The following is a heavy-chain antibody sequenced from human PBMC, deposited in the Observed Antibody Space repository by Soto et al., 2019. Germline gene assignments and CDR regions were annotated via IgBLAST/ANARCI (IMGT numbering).Heavy chain of an antibody. CDR1: GYTFTSYG. V-gene: IGHV1-18*04. CDR3: ARDGQPTLVRGGRGGSYSHYGIDV. D-gene: IGHD3-10*01. Sequence: QVQLVQSGAEVKKPGASVKVSCKASGYTFTSYGISWVRQAPGQGLEWMGWISTYNGNTTYAQKLQGRVTTTADTATSTAYMELRSLQADHTAVYYCARDGQPTLVRGGRGGSYSHYGIDVWGQGTTVTVSS. J-gene: IGHJ6*02. CDR2: ISTYNGNT.